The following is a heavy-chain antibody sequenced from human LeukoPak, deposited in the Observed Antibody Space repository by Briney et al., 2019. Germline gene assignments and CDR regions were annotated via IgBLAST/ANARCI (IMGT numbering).Heavy chain of an antibody. CDR3: ARAGDFWSGYHPDQ. CDR2: MYSSGST. D-gene: IGHD3-3*01. V-gene: IGHV4-61*02. CDR1: GASISSGSYY. J-gene: IGHJ4*02. Sequence: SETLSLTCTVSGASISSGSYYWGWIRQPAGKGLEWIGRMYSSGSTNYNPSLESRVTISGDTSKNQFSLKLNSVTAADTAVYYCARAGDFWSGYHPDQWGQGTLVTVSS.